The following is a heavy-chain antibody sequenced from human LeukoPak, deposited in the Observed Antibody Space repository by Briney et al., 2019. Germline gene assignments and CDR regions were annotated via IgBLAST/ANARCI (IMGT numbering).Heavy chain of an antibody. CDR3: AREGYYGSGSPPSLYFDY. CDR2: TSSDLNVK. D-gene: IGHD3-10*01. V-gene: IGHV3-30-3*01. J-gene: IGHJ4*02. CDR1: GFTFRNYV. Sequence: GGSLRLSCAASGFTFRNYVIHWVRQAPGKGLEWVAVTSSDLNVKLYADSVKGRFTISRDNSRSTLYLQMNSLRPEDTAIYYCAREGYYGSGSPPSLYFDYGGQGPLVTVPP.